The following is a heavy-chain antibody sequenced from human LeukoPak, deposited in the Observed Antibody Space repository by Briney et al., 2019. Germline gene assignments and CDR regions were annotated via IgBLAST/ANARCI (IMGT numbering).Heavy chain of an antibody. V-gene: IGHV3-20*04. CDR1: GFTFDDYG. D-gene: IGHD3-9*01. J-gene: IGHJ4*02. CDR3: ARDRRPLRYFDWSYYGDY. Sequence: GGSLRLSCAASGFTFDDYGMSWVRQAPGKGLEWVYGINWNGGSTGYADSVKGRFTISRDNAKNSLYLQMNSLRAEDTALYYCARDRRPLRYFDWSYYGDYWGQGTLVTVSS. CDR2: INWNGGST.